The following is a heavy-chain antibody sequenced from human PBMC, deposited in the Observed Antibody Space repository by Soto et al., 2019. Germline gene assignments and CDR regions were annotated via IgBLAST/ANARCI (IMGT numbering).Heavy chain of an antibody. CDR2: IWYDGSNK. Sequence: QVQLVESGGGVAQPGRSLRLSCTVSGFTFSGHAMHWVRQAPGKGLGWVTQIWYDGSNKYYAESVKGRFTISRDNSKNTLYLQMNSLRVEDTAVYYCARGGQGLAPYALDVWGQGTSVTVSS. V-gene: IGHV3-33*01. D-gene: IGHD6-19*01. CDR3: ARGGQGLAPYALDV. J-gene: IGHJ6*02. CDR1: GFTFSGHA.